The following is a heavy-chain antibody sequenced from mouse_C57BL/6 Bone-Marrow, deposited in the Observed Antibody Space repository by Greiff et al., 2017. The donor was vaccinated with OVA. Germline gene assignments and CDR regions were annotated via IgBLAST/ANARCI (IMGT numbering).Heavy chain of an antibody. CDR1: GYTFTDYY. CDR3: ARSRALRSFDY. CDR2: INPYNGGT. J-gene: IGHJ2*01. Sequence: VQLQQSGPVLVKPGASVKMSCKASGYTFTDYYMNWVKQSHGKSLEWIGVINPYNGGTSYNQKFKGKATLTVDKSSSTAYMELNSLTSEDSAVYYCARSRALRSFDYWGQGTTLTVSS. D-gene: IGHD1-1*01. V-gene: IGHV1-19*01.